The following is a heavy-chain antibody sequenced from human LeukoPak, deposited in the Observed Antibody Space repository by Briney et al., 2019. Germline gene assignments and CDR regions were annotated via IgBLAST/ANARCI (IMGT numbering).Heavy chain of an antibody. Sequence: SETLSLTCTVSGGSTSSSSYYWGWIRQPPGKGLEWIGSIYYSGSTYYNPSLKSRVTISVDTSKNQFSLKLSSVTAADTAVYYCARVNPTMYSSSWGDFDYWGQGTLVTVSS. CDR2: IYYSGST. CDR1: GGSTSSSSYY. CDR3: ARVNPTMYSSSWGDFDY. J-gene: IGHJ4*02. V-gene: IGHV4-39*07. D-gene: IGHD6-13*01.